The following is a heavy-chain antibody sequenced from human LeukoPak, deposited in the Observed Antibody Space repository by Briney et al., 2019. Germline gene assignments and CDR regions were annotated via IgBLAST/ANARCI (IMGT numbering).Heavy chain of an antibody. Sequence: GGSLRLSCVTSGFTFSSYCMHWVRQAPGKGLQWVAVISFDGSEKYYADSVKGRFTISTDYSRNTLYLEMNSLRADDTAVYYCARSQLQYCSTTSCYVFDSWGQGTLVTVSS. CDR3: ARSQLQYCSTTSCYVFDS. V-gene: IGHV3-30*19. CDR2: ISFDGSEK. D-gene: IGHD2-2*01. CDR1: GFTFSSYC. J-gene: IGHJ4*02.